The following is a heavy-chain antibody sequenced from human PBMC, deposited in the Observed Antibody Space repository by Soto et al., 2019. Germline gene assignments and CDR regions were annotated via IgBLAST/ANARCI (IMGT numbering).Heavy chain of an antibody. CDR1: GFTFSSYW. CDR2: INSDGSST. V-gene: IGHV3-74*01. J-gene: IGHJ4*02. D-gene: IGHD5-18*01. Sequence: GGSLRLSCAASGFTFSSYWMHWVRQAPGKGLVWVSRINSDGSSTSYADSVKGRFTISRDNAKNTLYLQMNSLRAEDTAVYYCARVDRAAMVYYFDYWGQGTLVTVSS. CDR3: ARVDRAAMVYYFDY.